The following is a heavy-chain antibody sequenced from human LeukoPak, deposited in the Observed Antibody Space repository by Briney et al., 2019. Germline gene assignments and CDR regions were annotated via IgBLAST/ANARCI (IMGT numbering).Heavy chain of an antibody. V-gene: IGHV1-69*05. CDR3: ARAMVRGAYYYYYYMDV. J-gene: IGHJ6*03. D-gene: IGHD3-10*01. CDR1: GGTFSSYA. Sequence: ASVKVSCKASGGTFSSYAISWVRQAPGQGLEWMGGIIPIFGTANYAQKFQGRVTITTDESTSTAYMELSSLRSEDTAVYYCARAMVRGAYYYYYYMDVWGKGATVTVSS. CDR2: IIPIFGTA.